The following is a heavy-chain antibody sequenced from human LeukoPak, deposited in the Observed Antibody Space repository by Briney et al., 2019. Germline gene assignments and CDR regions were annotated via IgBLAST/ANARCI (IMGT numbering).Heavy chain of an antibody. V-gene: IGHV4-59*08. CDR1: GGSINALY. CDR2: NYSGGTT. D-gene: IGHD1-14*01. Sequence: SETLSLTCTVAGGSINALYWSWIRQPPGKGLEWIGYNYSGGTTNYNPSLKSGVTISVDTSNNQFSLKLTSVTAADTAVYYCARLGDGPHDDYWGQGTLVTVSS. J-gene: IGHJ4*02. CDR3: ARLGDGPHDDY.